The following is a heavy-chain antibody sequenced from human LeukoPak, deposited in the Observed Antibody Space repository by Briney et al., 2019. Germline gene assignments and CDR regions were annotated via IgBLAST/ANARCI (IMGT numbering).Heavy chain of an antibody. D-gene: IGHD4-11*01. Sequence: SETLSLTCAVSGGSISSSHWWSWVRQPPGKGLEWIGEISHSGSTNYNSSLKSRVTISIDKSKIQFSLKLTSVSAADTAVYFCARGGGRPESPYSDWGQGTLVIVSS. J-gene: IGHJ4*02. CDR1: GGSISSSHW. CDR2: ISHSGST. CDR3: ARGGGRPESPYSD. V-gene: IGHV4-4*02.